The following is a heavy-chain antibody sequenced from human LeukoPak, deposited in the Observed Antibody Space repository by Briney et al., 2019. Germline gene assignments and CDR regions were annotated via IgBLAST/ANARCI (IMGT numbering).Heavy chain of an antibody. CDR2: IIPILGIA. Sequence: ASVKVSCKASGGTFSSYAISWVRQAPGQGLEWMGRIIPILGIANYAQKFQGRVTMTRDTSTSTVYMELSSLRSEDTAVYYCARGGYSYGYSSGYWGQGTPVTVSS. D-gene: IGHD5-18*01. CDR3: ARGGYSYGYSSGY. CDR1: GGTFSSYA. V-gene: IGHV1-69*04. J-gene: IGHJ4*02.